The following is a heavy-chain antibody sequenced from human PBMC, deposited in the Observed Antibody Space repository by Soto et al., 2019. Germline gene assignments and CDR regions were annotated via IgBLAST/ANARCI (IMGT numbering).Heavy chain of an antibody. CDR1: GGTFSTYA. CDR2: IIPLFGTA. D-gene: IGHD6-19*01. J-gene: IGHJ4*02. CDR3: AIPKCSYSSAYYDFDY. V-gene: IGHV1-69*01. Sequence: QVQLVQSGAEVKQPGSSVKVSCKTSGGTFSTYALYWVRQAPGQGLEWMGAIIPLFGTADYAQKFQGRVTINADESTSTAYMELSSLIAEDTAVYYDAIPKCSYSSAYYDFDYCRQGTLVTVSS.